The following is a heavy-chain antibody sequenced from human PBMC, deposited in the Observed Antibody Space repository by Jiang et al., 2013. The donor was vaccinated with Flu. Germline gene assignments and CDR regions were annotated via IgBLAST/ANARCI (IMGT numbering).Heavy chain of an antibody. J-gene: IGHJ6*03. CDR2: IYYSGST. V-gene: IGHV4-61*01. Sequence: PSETLSLTCTVSGGSVSSGSYYWSWIRQPPGKGLEWIGYIYYSGSTNYNPSLKSRVTISVDTSKNQFSLKLSSVTAADTAVYYCARDCHDFWSGYSSPYYYYYMDVWGKGTTVTVSS. D-gene: IGHD3-3*01. CDR3: ARDCHDFWSGYSSPYYYYYMDV. CDR1: GGSVSSGSYY.